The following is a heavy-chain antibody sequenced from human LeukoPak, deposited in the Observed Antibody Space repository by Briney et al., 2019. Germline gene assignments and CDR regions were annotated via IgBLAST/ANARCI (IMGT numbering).Heavy chain of an antibody. CDR1: GFTFSSHC. CDR3: AKEAYSSAWYVDY. J-gene: IGHJ4*02. CDR2: ISSSSSTI. Sequence: GGSLRLSCAASGFTFSSHCMNWVRQAPGKGLEWVSYISSSSSTIYYADSVKGRFTISRDNSKNTLYLQMNSLRAEDTAVYYCAKEAYSSAWYVDYWGQGTLVTVSS. D-gene: IGHD6-19*01. V-gene: IGHV3-48*01.